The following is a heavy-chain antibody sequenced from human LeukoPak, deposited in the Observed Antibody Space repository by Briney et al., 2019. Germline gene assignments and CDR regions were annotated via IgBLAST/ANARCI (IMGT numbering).Heavy chain of an antibody. CDR2: INHSGST. D-gene: IGHD3-16*01. Sequence: SETLSLTCAVSGGSFSGYYWSWIRQPPGKGLEWIGEINHSGSTNYNPSLKSRVTISVDRSKNQFSLTLSSVTAADTAVYYCARLALGLVYYMDVWGKGTTVTISS. CDR3: ARLALGLVYYMDV. V-gene: IGHV4-34*01. CDR1: GGSFSGYY. J-gene: IGHJ6*03.